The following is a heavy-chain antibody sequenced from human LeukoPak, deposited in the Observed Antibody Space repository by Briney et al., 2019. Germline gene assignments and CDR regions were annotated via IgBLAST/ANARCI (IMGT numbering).Heavy chain of an antibody. CDR3: ARGGQWRTPNDAFDI. V-gene: IGHV4-4*07. CDR1: GGSISSYY. D-gene: IGHD6-19*01. Sequence: SETLSLTCTVSGGSISSYYWSWIRQPAGKGLEWIGRIYTSGSTNYNPSLKSRVTMSVDTSKNQFSLKLSSVTAADTAVYYCARGGQWRTPNDAFDIWGQGTMVTVSS. CDR2: IYTSGST. J-gene: IGHJ3*02.